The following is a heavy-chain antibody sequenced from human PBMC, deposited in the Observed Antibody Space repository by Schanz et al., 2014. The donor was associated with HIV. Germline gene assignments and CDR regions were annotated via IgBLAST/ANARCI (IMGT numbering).Heavy chain of an antibody. V-gene: IGHV1-69*01. CDR2: FIPIFGTT. J-gene: IGHJ2*01. CDR1: GGTFSSYA. Sequence: QVQVVQSGAEVHKPGSSVKVSCKASGGTFSSYAISWVRQAPGQGLEWMGGFIPIFGTTNYAQKFQGRVTITADESTSTTYLELSSLRSEDTAVYYCASQYSNYDSSRRYHWYFDLWGRGTLVTVSS. CDR3: ASQYSNYDSSRRYHWYFDL. D-gene: IGHD4-4*01.